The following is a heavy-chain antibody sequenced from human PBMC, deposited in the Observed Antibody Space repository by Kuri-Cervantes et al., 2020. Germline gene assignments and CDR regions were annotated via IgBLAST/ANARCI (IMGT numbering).Heavy chain of an antibody. D-gene: IGHD6-25*01. CDR1: GFTFSSYW. J-gene: IGHJ6*02. Sequence: GGSLRLSCAASGFTFSSYWMSWVRQASGKGLEWVAVISYDGSNKYYADSVKGRFTISRDNSKNTLYLQMNSLRAEDTAVYCCARDALAGGFGYGMDVWGQGTTVTVSS. CDR3: ARDALAGGFGYGMDV. V-gene: IGHV3-30-3*01. CDR2: ISYDGSNK.